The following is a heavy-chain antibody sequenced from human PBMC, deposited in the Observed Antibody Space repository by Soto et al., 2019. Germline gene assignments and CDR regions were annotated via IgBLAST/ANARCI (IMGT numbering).Heavy chain of an antibody. Sequence: GGSLRLSCAASGFTFSDYYMSWIRQAPGKGLEWVSYISSSGSTIYYADSVKGRFTISRDNAKNSLYLQMNSLRAEDTAVYYCARDQGEVITMVREPYYYYMDVWGKGTTVTVSS. CDR3: ARDQGEVITMVREPYYYYMDV. CDR2: ISSSGSTI. D-gene: IGHD3-10*01. V-gene: IGHV3-11*01. J-gene: IGHJ6*03. CDR1: GFTFSDYY.